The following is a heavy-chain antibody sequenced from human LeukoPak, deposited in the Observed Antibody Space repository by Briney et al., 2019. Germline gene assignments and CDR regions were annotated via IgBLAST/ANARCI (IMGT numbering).Heavy chain of an antibody. V-gene: IGHV3-23*01. J-gene: IGHJ4*02. CDR1: GFTFSSYA. Sequence: PGGSLRLSCAASGFTFSSYAMTWVRQAPGKGLEWVSGISGSDGSTYYADSVKGRFTISRDNSKDTLYLQMNSLRAEDTAIYYCAKDREAYYSSNWYFDYWGQGTLVTVSS. CDR2: ISGSDGST. D-gene: IGHD6-13*01. CDR3: AKDREAYYSSNWYFDY.